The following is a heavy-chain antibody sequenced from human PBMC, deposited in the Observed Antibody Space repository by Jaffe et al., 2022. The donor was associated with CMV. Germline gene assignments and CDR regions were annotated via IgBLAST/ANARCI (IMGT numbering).Heavy chain of an antibody. Sequence: QVQLVQSGAEVKKPGSSVKVSCKASGGTFSSYAISWVRQAPGQGLEWMGGIIPIFGTANYAQKFQGRVTITADESTSTAYMELSSLRSEDTAVYYCAVADNIVVVVAARRRDVRYYGMDVWGQGTTVTVSS. CDR3: AVADNIVVVVAARRRDVRYYGMDV. V-gene: IGHV1-69*01. J-gene: IGHJ6*02. D-gene: IGHD2-15*01. CDR1: GGTFSSYA. CDR2: IIPIFGTA.